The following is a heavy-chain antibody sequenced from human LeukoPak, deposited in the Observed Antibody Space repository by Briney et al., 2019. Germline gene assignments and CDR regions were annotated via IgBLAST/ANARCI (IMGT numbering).Heavy chain of an antibody. Sequence: SETLSLTCTVSGGSITSYYWSWIRQPPGKGLEWIGYIYYSGSTNYNPSLKSRVTISVDRSKNQFSLKLRSVIAADTAVYYCARDSGELLETFDYWGQGTLVTVSS. D-gene: IGHD1-26*01. J-gene: IGHJ4*02. CDR2: IYYSGST. CDR3: ARDSGELLETFDY. CDR1: GGSITSYY. V-gene: IGHV4-59*01.